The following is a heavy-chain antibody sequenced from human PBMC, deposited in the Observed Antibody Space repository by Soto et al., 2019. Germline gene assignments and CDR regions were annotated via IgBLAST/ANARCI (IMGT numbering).Heavy chain of an antibody. V-gene: IGHV4-31*03. CDR2: IYYSGST. Sequence: SETLSLTCTVSGGSISSGGYYWSWIRQHPGKGLEWIGYIYYSGSTYYNPSLKSRVTISVDTSKNQFSLKLSSVTATDTAVYYCARGWGYSYGYYFDYWGQGTLVTVSS. CDR1: GGSISSGGYY. CDR3: ARGWGYSYGYYFDY. D-gene: IGHD5-18*01. J-gene: IGHJ4*02.